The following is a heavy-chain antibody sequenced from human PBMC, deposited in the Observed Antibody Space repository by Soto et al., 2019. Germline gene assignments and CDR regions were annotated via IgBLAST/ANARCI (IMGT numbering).Heavy chain of an antibody. V-gene: IGHV4-39*01. Sequence: QLQLQESGPGLVKPSETLSLTCSVSDDSINSDKYYWGWIRQPPGKGQDWIGSIYYRGNAYYNPSLQTRFTIYLAKPRSPFSRKLNSVTAADSAVYFCARLEGLATISYYFDVWGPGALVTVSS. CDR1: DDSINSDKYY. CDR3: ARLEGLATISYYFDV. D-gene: IGHD3-9*01. J-gene: IGHJ4*02. CDR2: IYYRGNA.